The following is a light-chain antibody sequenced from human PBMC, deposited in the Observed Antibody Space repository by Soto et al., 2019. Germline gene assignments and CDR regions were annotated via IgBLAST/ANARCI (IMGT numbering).Light chain of an antibody. CDR1: QDIRSY. CDR3: RQGYSTQWT. V-gene: IGKV1-39*01. CDR2: ATS. J-gene: IGKJ1*01. Sequence: DIQMTQSPASLSASVGDRASITCRASQDIRSYLYWYHQKPGKAPELLIYATSNLQGGVPPSCCSSGSGTDFTITISSLQHEDFATYYCRQGYSTQWTSGQGTKVEIK.